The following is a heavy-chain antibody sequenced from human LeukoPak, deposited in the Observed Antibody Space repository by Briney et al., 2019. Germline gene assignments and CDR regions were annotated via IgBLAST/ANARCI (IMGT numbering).Heavy chain of an antibody. CDR1: GDTLTALS. J-gene: IGHJ4*02. CDR3: TTGKIYCSTTSCSDHY. Sequence: ASVKVSCMVSGDTLTALSMHWVRQAPGKGLEWMGGFHPEDGETIYAQKFQGRVTMTEDTSTDTAYMELSSLRSDDTAVYYCTTGKIYCSTTSCSDHYWGQGTLVTVSS. CDR2: FHPEDGET. D-gene: IGHD2-2*01. V-gene: IGHV1-24*01.